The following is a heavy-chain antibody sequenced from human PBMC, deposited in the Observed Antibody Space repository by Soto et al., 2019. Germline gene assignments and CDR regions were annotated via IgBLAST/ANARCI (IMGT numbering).Heavy chain of an antibody. Sequence: PGGSLRLSCAASGFTFSSYAMSWVRQAPGKGLEWVSTISDSGNNTYSVDSVKGRFTISRDNSKNTLYLQMNSLRAEDTAVYYCARDRYGEFLWGQEDFDYWGQGNLVTV. CDR1: GFTFSSYA. J-gene: IGHJ4*02. CDR3: ARDRYGEFLWGQEDFDY. CDR2: ISDSGNNT. D-gene: IGHD4-17*01. V-gene: IGHV3-23*01.